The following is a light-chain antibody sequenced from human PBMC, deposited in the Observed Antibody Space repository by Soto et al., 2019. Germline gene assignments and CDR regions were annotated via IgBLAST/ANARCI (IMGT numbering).Light chain of an antibody. Sequence: DIQMTQSPSTLSASVGDRVTITCRASQSISSWLAWYQQKPGKAPKLLIYDASSLESGVPSRFSGSGAGTEITLPISSLQPDDFATYCCQQYNSYPLTFGGGTKVEIK. J-gene: IGKJ4*01. CDR3: QQYNSYPLT. V-gene: IGKV1-5*01. CDR1: QSISSW. CDR2: DAS.